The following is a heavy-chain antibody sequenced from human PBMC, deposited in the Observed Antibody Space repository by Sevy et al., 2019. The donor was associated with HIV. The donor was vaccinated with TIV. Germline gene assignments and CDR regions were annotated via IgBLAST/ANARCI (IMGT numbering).Heavy chain of an antibody. CDR3: ARDRSSSWINYYFDY. V-gene: IGHV3-7*01. CDR1: GFTFSSYW. D-gene: IGHD2-2*01. CDR2: MKQDGSEK. Sequence: GGSLRLSCAASGFTFSSYWMSWVRQAPGKGLEWVATMKQDGSEKYYVDSVKGRFTISRDNSKNTLYLQMNSLRVEDTAVYYCARDRSSSWINYYFDYWGQGTLVTVSS. J-gene: IGHJ4*02.